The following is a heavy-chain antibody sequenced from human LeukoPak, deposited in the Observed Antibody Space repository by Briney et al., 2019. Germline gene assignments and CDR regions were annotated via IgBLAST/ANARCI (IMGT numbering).Heavy chain of an antibody. CDR3: ARGESDSHFVY. Sequence: SETLSLTCTVSGGSISSYYWSWIRQPPGKGLEWIGDIYYSGSTNYNPSLKSRVTISVDTSKNQFSLRLSSVTAADTAVYYSARGESDSHFVYWGQGTLVTVSS. V-gene: IGHV4-59*08. D-gene: IGHD2-21*02. J-gene: IGHJ4*02. CDR1: GGSISSYY. CDR2: IYYSGST.